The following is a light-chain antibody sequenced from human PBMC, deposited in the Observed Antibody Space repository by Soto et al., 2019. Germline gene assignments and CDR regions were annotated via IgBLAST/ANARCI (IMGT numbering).Light chain of an antibody. CDR1: QSFNSNY. CDR2: GAS. CDR3: HQYGSSPRT. V-gene: IGKV3-20*01. J-gene: IGKJ1*01. Sequence: EIWLTQFPGTLSLSPGERATLSCTVSQSFNSNYLAWYQQKPGQAPRLLIYGASTRATGIPDRFSGSGSGTDFTLTISRLEPEDFAVYYCHQYGSSPRTFGPGTKVDIK.